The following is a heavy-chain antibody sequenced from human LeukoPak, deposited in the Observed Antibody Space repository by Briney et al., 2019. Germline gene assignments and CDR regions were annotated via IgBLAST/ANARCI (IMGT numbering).Heavy chain of an antibody. CDR3: ASGLVVNSALSFDY. CDR2: IYHSGST. D-gene: IGHD3-22*01. V-gene: IGHV4-38-2*01. J-gene: IGHJ4*02. CDR1: GGSFSGYY. Sequence: PSETLSLTCAVYGGSFSGYYWGWIRQPPGKGLEWIGSIYHSGSTYYNPSLKSRVTISVDTSKNQFSLKLSSVTAADTAVYYCASGLVVNSALSFDYWGQGTLVTVSS.